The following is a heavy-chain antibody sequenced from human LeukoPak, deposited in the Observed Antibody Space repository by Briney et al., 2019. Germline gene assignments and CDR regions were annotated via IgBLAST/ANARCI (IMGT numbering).Heavy chain of an antibody. Sequence: SETLSLTCTVSGGSISSYYWSWIRQPPGKGLEWIGYIYYSGSTNYNPSLKSRVTISVDTSKNQFSLKLSSVTAADTAVYYCARGQNKYYYDSSGYLSIAHFDYWGQGTLVTVSS. V-gene: IGHV4-59*01. CDR3: ARGQNKYYYDSSGYLSIAHFDY. CDR2: IYYSGST. CDR1: GGSISSYY. J-gene: IGHJ4*02. D-gene: IGHD3-22*01.